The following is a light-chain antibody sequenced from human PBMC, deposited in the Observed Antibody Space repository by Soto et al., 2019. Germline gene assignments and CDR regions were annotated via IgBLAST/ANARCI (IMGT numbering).Light chain of an antibody. V-gene: IGKV1-5*01. J-gene: IGKJ1*01. CDR2: HAS. CDR1: QSVSGW. Sequence: DIQMTQSPSTLSASVGDTVTLNFRASQSVSGWLAWYQQKPGTAPKVLIYHASNLQSGVPDRFSGSGSGTDFTLTISSLQPDDFATYYCQQYNSYWTFGQGTKVDIK. CDR3: QQYNSYWT.